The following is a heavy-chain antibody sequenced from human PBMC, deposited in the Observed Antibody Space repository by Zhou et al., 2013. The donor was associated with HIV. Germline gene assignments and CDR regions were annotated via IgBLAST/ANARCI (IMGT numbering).Heavy chain of an antibody. CDR1: GNTLSTYG. Sequence: QLHLAQSGAELKKPGTSVKVSCEASGNTLSTYGITWVRQVPGQGLEWMGWISTYNGHTTYAQSLQDRVTMTTDTSTNTTYMELRSLRFDDTAIYYCARLLRAKGLIDLWGPGTLVTVSS. CDR2: ISTYNGHT. J-gene: IGHJ5*02. V-gene: IGHV1-18*01. CDR3: ARLLRAKGLIDL. D-gene: IGHD3-3*01.